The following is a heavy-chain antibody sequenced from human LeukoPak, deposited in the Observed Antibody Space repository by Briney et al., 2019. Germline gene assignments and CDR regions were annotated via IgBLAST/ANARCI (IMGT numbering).Heavy chain of an antibody. CDR1: GDSISGYY. CDR2: IYYSGST. CDR3: ARVTLVADANYYGMDV. Sequence: SETPSLTRTVSGDSISGYYWSWIPQPPGKGLECIGHIYYSGSTAYNPSLKSRLTISVETSRNQFSLRLSSVTAADTAVYYCARVTLVADANYYGMDVWGKGSTVTVSS. V-gene: IGHV4-59*13. J-gene: IGHJ6*04. D-gene: IGHD2-15*01.